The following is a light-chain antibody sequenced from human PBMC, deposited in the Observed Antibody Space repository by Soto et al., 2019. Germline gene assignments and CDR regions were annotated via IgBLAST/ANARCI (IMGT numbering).Light chain of an antibody. V-gene: IGKV3-20*01. CDR3: QQYGSPRT. J-gene: IGKJ1*01. CDR1: QSVSSSY. CDR2: GAS. Sequence: IVLTQSPATLSLSPGERATLSCRASQSVSSSYLAWYQQKPGQAPRLLTYGASSRATGIPDRFSGSGSGTDFTLTISRMAPEDFAVYYCQQYGSPRTFGQGTKVDIK.